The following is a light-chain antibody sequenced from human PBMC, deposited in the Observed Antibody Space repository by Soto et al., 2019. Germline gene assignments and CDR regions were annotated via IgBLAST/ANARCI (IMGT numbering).Light chain of an antibody. V-gene: IGLV2-8*01. Sequence: HSVLTQPPSASGSPGQSVTISCTGTKSDIGVYDFASWYQHHPCKAPRLIIYEVVQRPSGVPDRFSGSKSGNTASLTVSGLQSADEADYFCKSYAGSNTYVFGSGTKVTVL. CDR1: KSDIGVYDF. CDR3: KSYAGSNTYV. CDR2: EVV. J-gene: IGLJ1*01.